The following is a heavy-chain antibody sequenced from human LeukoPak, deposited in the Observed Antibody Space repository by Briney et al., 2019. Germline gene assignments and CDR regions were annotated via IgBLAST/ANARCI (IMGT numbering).Heavy chain of an antibody. D-gene: IGHD2-2*01. J-gene: IGHJ5*02. Sequence: SETLSLTCAVYGGSFSGYYWSWIRQPPGKGLEWIGEINHSGSTSYNPSLKSRVTISVDTSKNQFSLKLSSVTAADTAVYYCARATTLGYCSSTSCYRWFDPWGQGTLVTVSS. CDR1: GGSFSGYY. CDR2: INHSGST. CDR3: ARATTLGYCSSTSCYRWFDP. V-gene: IGHV4-34*01.